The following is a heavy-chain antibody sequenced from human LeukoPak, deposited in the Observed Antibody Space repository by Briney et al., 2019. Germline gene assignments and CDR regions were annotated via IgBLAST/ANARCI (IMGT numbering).Heavy chain of an antibody. V-gene: IGHV4-34*01. CDR3: ARHGAGDYVRPRDNWFDP. CDR2: INHSGST. J-gene: IGHJ5*02. Sequence: SETLSLTCAVYGGSFSDYYWTWIRQPPGKGLEWIGEINHSGSTNYTPSLKSRVTISVDTSKNQFSLKLSSVTAADTAVYYCARHGAGDYVRPRDNWFDPWGQGTLVTVSS. D-gene: IGHD4-17*01. CDR1: GGSFSDYY.